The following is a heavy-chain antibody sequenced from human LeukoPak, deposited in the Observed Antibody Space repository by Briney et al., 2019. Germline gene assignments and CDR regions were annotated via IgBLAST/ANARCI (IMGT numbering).Heavy chain of an antibody. CDR2: ISGRGGST. Sequence: HPGGSLRLSCAASGLTFSSYAMSWVRQAPGKGLEWVSAISGRGGSTYYADSVKGRFTISRDNSKNTLYLQMNSPRAEDTAVYYCAKDLAIYDSIYFDYWGQGTLVTVSS. D-gene: IGHD3-22*01. J-gene: IGHJ4*02. CDR1: GLTFSSYA. CDR3: AKDLAIYDSIYFDY. V-gene: IGHV3-23*01.